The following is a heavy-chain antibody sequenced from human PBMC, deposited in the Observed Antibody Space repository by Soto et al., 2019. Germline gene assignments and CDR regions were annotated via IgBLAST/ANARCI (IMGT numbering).Heavy chain of an antibody. D-gene: IGHD2-8*01. J-gene: IGHJ6*02. CDR3: ARDLMGYAMDV. CDR1: GFTFSSYH. Sequence: EVQLVESGGGLVQPGGSLRLSCAASGFTFSSYHMDWVRQAPGKGLEWVSYISSASSAIYYADSVKGRFTISRDNAKNSLFLQMNSLRAEDTVVYYCARDLMGYAMDVWGQGTTVTVSS. V-gene: IGHV3-48*03. CDR2: ISSASSAI.